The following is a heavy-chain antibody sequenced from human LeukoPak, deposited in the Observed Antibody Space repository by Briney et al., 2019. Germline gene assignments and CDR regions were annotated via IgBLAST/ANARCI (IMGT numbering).Heavy chain of an antibody. CDR3: ARDRRGSGWYNY. J-gene: IGHJ4*02. D-gene: IGHD6-19*01. Sequence: ASVKVSCKTSGDTFTGYYMHWVRQAPGQGLEWMGWINPNSGGTNYAQKFQGRVTMTRDTSISTAYMELSRLGSDDTAVYYCARDRRGSGWYNYWGQGTLVTVSS. V-gene: IGHV1-2*02. CDR2: INPNSGGT. CDR1: GDTFTGYY.